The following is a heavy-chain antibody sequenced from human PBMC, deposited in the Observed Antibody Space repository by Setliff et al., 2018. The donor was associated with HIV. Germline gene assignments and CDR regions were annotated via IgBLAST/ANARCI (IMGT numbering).Heavy chain of an antibody. CDR3: ARALYGDYGGDINWFDP. V-gene: IGHV7-4-1*02. D-gene: IGHD4-17*01. Sequence: ASVKVSCKASGYTFTNYDMNWVRQAPGQGLEWMGWINTNTGNPTYAQGFTRRFVFSLDTSITTAYLQISSLKAEDTAVYYCARALYGDYGGDINWFDPWGQGTLVTVSS. J-gene: IGHJ5*02. CDR1: GYTFTNYD. CDR2: INTNTGNP.